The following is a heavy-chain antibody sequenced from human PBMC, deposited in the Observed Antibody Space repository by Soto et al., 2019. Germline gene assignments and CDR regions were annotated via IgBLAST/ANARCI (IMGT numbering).Heavy chain of an antibody. CDR2: ISKSDYT. CDR3: AREDSIIIPAVSDF. V-gene: IGHV3-21*01. Sequence: GGSLRLSCTVSGFAFNNYGINWVRQAPGKGLEWVSSISKSDYTYYSDSVKGRFTISRDNAKNSVSLQMNTLRVEDTAVYYCAREDSIIIPAVSDFWGQGTLVTVS. CDR1: GFAFNNYG. D-gene: IGHD2-2*01. J-gene: IGHJ4*02.